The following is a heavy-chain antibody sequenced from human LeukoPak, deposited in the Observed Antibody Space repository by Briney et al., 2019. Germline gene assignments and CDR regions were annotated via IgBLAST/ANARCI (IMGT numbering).Heavy chain of an antibody. D-gene: IGHD3-3*01. CDR2: IRSKAYGGTT. V-gene: IGHV3-49*03. CDR1: GFTFGDYA. Sequence: GGSLRLSCTASGFTFGDYAMSWFRQAPGKGLEWVGFIRSKAYGGTTEYAASVKGRFTISRDDSKSIAYLQMNSLKTEDTAVYYCTREGAPITAIYWFDPWGQGTLVTVSS. CDR3: TREGAPITAIYWFDP. J-gene: IGHJ5*02.